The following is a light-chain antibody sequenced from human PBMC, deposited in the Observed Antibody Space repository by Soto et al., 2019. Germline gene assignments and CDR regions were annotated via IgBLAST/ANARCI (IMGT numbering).Light chain of an antibody. J-gene: IGKJ2*01. CDR3: QQYYNIPYT. CDR2: WAS. V-gene: IGKV4-1*01. CDR1: QRVFYSSNNKNY. Sequence: DIVMTQSPDSLAVSLGERATINCKSSQRVFYSSNNKNYLAWYQQKPGQPPKLLIYWASTRESGVPDRFSGSGSGADFTLTISSLRAEDVAVYYCQQYYNIPYTFGQGTKLEIK.